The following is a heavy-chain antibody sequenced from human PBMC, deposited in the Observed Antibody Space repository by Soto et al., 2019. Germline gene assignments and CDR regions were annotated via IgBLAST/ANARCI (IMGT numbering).Heavy chain of an antibody. V-gene: IGHV3-30-3*01. D-gene: IGHD5-18*01. CDR3: ARDNSADGYSYGKIHH. Sequence: QVQLVESGGGVVQPGRSLRLSCAASGFTFSSYAMHWVRQAPGKGLEWVAVISYDGSNKYYEDSVKGRFTISRDNSKNTLYLQMNSLRAEDTAVYDCARDNSADGYSYGKIHHWGQGTLVTVSS. CDR1: GFTFSSYA. CDR2: ISYDGSNK. J-gene: IGHJ4*02.